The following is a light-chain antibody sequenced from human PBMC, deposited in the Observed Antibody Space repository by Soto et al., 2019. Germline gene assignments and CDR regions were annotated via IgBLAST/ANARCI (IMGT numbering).Light chain of an antibody. V-gene: IGLV2-14*01. Sequence: QSALTQPASVSGSPGQLITISCTGTSSDVGGYNYVSWYQQHPGKAPQLMIYDVSNRPSGVSDRFSGSKSGNTASLTISGLQAEDEADYYCSSYTRTTTLVFGGGTKLTVL. J-gene: IGLJ2*01. CDR2: DVS. CDR1: SSDVGGYNY. CDR3: SSYTRTTTLV.